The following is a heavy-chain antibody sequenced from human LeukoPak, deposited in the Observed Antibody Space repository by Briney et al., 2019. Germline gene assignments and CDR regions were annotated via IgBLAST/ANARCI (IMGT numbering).Heavy chain of an antibody. Sequence: PGGSLRLSCAASGITVSSNYMTWVRQAPGKGLEWVAVISYDGSNKYYADSVKGRFTISGDNSKKTLYLQMNSLRAEDTAVYYCARDSMAAAGTFRENCFDPWGQGTLVTVSS. CDR3: ARDSMAAAGTFRENCFDP. CDR1: GITVSSNY. D-gene: IGHD6-13*01. J-gene: IGHJ5*02. CDR2: ISYDGSNK. V-gene: IGHV3-30*03.